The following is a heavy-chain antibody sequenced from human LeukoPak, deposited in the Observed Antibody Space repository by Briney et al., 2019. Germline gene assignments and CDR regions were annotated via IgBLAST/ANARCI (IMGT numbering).Heavy chain of an antibody. V-gene: IGHV3-7*01. CDR1: GFTFSSYW. CDR3: ARGRVGGSYVY. D-gene: IGHD1-26*01. J-gene: IGHJ4*02. Sequence: GGSLRLSCAASGFTFSSYWMSWVRQAPGKWLEWVANIKQDGSEKYYVDSVKGRFTISRDNAKNSLYLQMNSLRAEDTAVYYCARGRVGGSYVYWGQGTLVTVSS. CDR2: IKQDGSEK.